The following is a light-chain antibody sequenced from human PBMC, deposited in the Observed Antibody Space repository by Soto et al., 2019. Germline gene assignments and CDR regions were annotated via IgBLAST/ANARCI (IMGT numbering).Light chain of an antibody. CDR1: SSDVGTYKY. Sequence: QSALTQPASVSGSPGQSVTISCSGTSSDVGTYKYVSWYQQHPGKAPKLMIYEVSYRPSGVSNRFSGSKSGNTASLTISGLQAEDEAGYYCSSYTTTNSLVFGIGTKVTVL. V-gene: IGLV2-14*01. J-gene: IGLJ1*01. CDR2: EVS. CDR3: SSYTTTNSLV.